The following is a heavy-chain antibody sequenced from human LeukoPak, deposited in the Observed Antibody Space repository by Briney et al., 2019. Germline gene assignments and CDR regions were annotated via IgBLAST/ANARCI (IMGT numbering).Heavy chain of an antibody. V-gene: IGHV1-2*02. Sequence: ASVKVSCKASGYTFTDYYIHWLRQAPGQGLEWMGWINSNSGGTNNAQKFQGRVTMTRDTSISTAYMELSRLSSDDTAVYYCARGSYCSSTSCYTAALYWGQGTLVTVSS. CDR2: INSNSGGT. CDR1: GYTFTDYY. J-gene: IGHJ4*02. D-gene: IGHD2-2*02. CDR3: ARGSYCSSTSCYTAALY.